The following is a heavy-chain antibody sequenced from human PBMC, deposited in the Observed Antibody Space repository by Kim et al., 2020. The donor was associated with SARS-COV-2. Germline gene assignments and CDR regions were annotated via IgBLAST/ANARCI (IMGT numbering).Heavy chain of an antibody. V-gene: IGHV3-13*01. Sequence: YYPGSVKGRFTISRENAKNSLYLQMNSLRAGDTAVYYCARGRLRGGWFDPWGQGTLVTVSS. J-gene: IGHJ5*02. CDR3: ARGRLRGGWFDP.